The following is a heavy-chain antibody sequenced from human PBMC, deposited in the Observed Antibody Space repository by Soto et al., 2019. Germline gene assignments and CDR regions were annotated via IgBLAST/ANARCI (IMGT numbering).Heavy chain of an antibody. CDR1: GFTFSSYA. Sequence: QVQLVESGGGVVQPGRSLRLSCAASGFTFSSYAMHWVRQAPGKGLEWVAVISYDGSNKYYADSVKGRFTISRDNSKNTLYLQMISLRAEDTAVYYCARVLPVTMIVVVITGPLGIWGQGTMVTVSS. V-gene: IGHV3-30-3*01. CDR2: ISYDGSNK. D-gene: IGHD3-22*01. CDR3: ARVLPVTMIVVVITGPLGI. J-gene: IGHJ3*02.